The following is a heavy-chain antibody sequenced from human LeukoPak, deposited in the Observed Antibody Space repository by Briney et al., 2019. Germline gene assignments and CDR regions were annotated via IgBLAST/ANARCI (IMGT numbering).Heavy chain of an antibody. D-gene: IGHD3-9*01. Sequence: ASVKVSCKASGYTFTGYYMHWVRQAPGQGLEGMGWINPNSGGTNYAQKFQGRVTMTRDTSISTAYMELSRLRSDDTAVYYCARDHRWYYDILTGYYTHHYYYYMDVWGKGTTVTVSS. CDR1: GYTFTGYY. CDR2: INPNSGGT. CDR3: ARDHRWYYDILTGYYTHHYYYYMDV. J-gene: IGHJ6*03. V-gene: IGHV1-2*02.